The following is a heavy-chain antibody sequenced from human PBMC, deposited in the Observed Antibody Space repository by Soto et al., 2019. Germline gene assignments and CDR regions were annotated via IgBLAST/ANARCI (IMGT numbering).Heavy chain of an antibody. V-gene: IGHV5-51*01. CDR3: ARLRGFYGDYEIDY. Sequence: GESLKISCKGSGYSFTSYWIGWVRQMPGKGLEWMGIIFPDDSDTRYSPSFRGQVTISADKSIITAYLQWSSLKASDTAMYYCARLRGFYGDYEIDYWGQGTLVTVSS. CDR2: IFPDDSDT. J-gene: IGHJ4*02. D-gene: IGHD4-17*01. CDR1: GYSFTSYW.